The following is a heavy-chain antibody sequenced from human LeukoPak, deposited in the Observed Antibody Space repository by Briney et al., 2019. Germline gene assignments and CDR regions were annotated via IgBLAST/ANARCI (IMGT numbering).Heavy chain of an antibody. CDR3: ASLPLRFSPQKWWFDP. V-gene: IGHV5-51*01. J-gene: IGHJ5*02. D-gene: IGHD3-3*01. CDR1: GYSFTSYW. CDR2: IYLGDSDT. Sequence: GESLKISCKGSGYSFTSYWIGWVRQMPGKGLEWIGIIYLGDSDTRYRPSCRGQVTISADKSISTAYLQWSSLKASDTAMYYFASLPLRFSPQKWWFDPWRQGTLVTVSS.